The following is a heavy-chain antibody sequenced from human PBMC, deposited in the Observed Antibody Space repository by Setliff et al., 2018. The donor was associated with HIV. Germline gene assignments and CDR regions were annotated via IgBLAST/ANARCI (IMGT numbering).Heavy chain of an antibody. CDR3: VRGGTGWLRGLFDY. CDR2: VHTSGSS. CDR1: GGSISDFY. Sequence: SETLSLTCDVSGGSISDFYWSWIRQSPRWGLEWIGYVHTSGSSNYNLSLKSRATISVDTSTNQFSLKLTSLTAADTAVFYCVRGGTGWLRGLFDYWGRGILVTVSS. V-gene: IGHV4-4*08. D-gene: IGHD5-12*01. J-gene: IGHJ4*02.